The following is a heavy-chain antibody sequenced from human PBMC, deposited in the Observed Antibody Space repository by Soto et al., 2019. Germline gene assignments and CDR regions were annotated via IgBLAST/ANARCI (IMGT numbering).Heavy chain of an antibody. V-gene: IGHV4-4*02. CDR2: IYHRGST. CDR1: GGSISSSNW. J-gene: IGHJ5*02. D-gene: IGHD6-13*01. CDR3: ASGYSSSSSAYNWFDP. Sequence: SETLSLTCAVSGGSISSSNWWSWVRQSPGKGLEWIGEIYHRGSTNYNPSLKSRVTISVDKSKNQFSLKLSSVTAADTAVYYCASGYSSSSSAYNWFDPWGQGTLVTVPS.